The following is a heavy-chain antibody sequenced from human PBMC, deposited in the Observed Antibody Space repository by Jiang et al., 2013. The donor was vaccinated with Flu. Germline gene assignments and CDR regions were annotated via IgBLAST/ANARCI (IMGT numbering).Heavy chain of an antibody. CDR1: GFSLSTSGVG. V-gene: IGHV2-5*02. J-gene: IGHJ4*02. D-gene: IGHD2-21*01. CDR2: IYWDDDK. CDR3: AHGGGLSYCGGDCYPHFDY. Sequence: KPTQTLTLTCTFSGFSLSTSGVGVGWIRQPPGKALEWLALIYWDDDKRYSPSLKSRLTITKDTSKNQVVLTMTNMDPVDTATYYCAHGGGLSYCGGDCYPHFDYWGQGTLVTVSS.